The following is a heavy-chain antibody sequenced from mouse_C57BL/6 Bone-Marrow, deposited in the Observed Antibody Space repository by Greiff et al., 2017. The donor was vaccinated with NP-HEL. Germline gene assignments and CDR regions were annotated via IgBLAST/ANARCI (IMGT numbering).Heavy chain of an antibody. J-gene: IGHJ2*01. V-gene: IGHV1-81*01. CDR2: IYPRSGNT. CDR1: GYTFTSYG. D-gene: IGHD2-3*01. CDR3: ARSGGWLLHFDY. Sequence: QVQLKESGAELARPGASVKLSCKASGYTFTSYGISWVKQRTGQGLEWIGEIYPRSGNTYYNEKFKGKATLTADKSSSTAYMELRSLTSEDSAVYFCARSGGWLLHFDYWGQGTTLTVSS.